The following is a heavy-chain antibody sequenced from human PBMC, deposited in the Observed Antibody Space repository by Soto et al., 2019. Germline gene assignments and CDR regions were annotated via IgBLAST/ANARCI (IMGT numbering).Heavy chain of an antibody. V-gene: IGHV3-23*01. CDR3: AKASIEYIASVDR. D-gene: IGHD2-15*01. J-gene: IGHJ5*02. Sequence: EVQLLESGGGLVQPGGSLRLACAASGFSFNYYAMVWVRQAPGKGLEWVSVISARGGSSYFADSVKGRFTISRDNSKNVLSLEMNNLRAEDTAKYFCAKASIEYIASVDRWGQGTLV. CDR2: ISARGGSS. CDR1: GFSFNYYA.